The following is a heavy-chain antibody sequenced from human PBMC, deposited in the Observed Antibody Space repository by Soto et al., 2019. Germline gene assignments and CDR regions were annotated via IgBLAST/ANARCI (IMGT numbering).Heavy chain of an antibody. D-gene: IGHD5-18*01. CDR2: IYYSGST. CDR3: ASSMVTYYYYGMDV. Sequence: PSETLSLTCTVSGGSISSYYWSWIRQPPGKGLEWIGYIYYSGSTNYNPSLKSRVTISVDTSKNQFSLKLSSVTAADTAVYYCASSMVTYYYYGMDVWGQGTTVTVSS. J-gene: IGHJ6*02. CDR1: GGSISSYY. V-gene: IGHV4-59*01.